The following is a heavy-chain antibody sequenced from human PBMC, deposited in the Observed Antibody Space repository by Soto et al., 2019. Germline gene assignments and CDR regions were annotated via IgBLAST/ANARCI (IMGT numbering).Heavy chain of an antibody. Sequence: PGGSLRLSCAASGFTFDDYTMHWVRQAPGKGLEWVSLISWDGGSTYYADSVKGRFTISRDNSKNSLYLQMNSLRTEDTALYYCAKDFLPHSSSSFWENWLAPWGQAT. CDR3: AKDFLPHSSSSFWENWLAP. V-gene: IGHV3-43*01. CDR2: ISWDGGST. J-gene: IGHJ5*02. D-gene: IGHD6-6*01. CDR1: GFTFDDYT.